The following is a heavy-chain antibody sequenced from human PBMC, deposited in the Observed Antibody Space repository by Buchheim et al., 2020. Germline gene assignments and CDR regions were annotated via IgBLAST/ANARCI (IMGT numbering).Heavy chain of an antibody. CDR1: GFTFSNYG. V-gene: IGHV3-30*18. J-gene: IGHJ4*02. CDR2: ISYDGSNA. Sequence: QVQLVESGGSVVQPGRSLGLSCAASGFTFSNYGMHWVRQAPGKGLEWVAVISYDGSNAFYADSVKGRFTISRDNSKTTLYLQMNSLRADDTAVYYCAKASYDILTGYPQDSWGQGTL. CDR3: AKASYDILTGYPQDS. D-gene: IGHD3-9*01.